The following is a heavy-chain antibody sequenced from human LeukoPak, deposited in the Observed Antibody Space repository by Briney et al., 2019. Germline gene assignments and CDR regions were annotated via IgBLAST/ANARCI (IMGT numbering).Heavy chain of an antibody. CDR3: ARTHGSGYYSDWSFDL. V-gene: IGHV4-4*07. Sequence: SETLSLTCTVSGGSISSYYWSWIRQPAGKGLEWIGRIYTIGSTDYNPSLKIRVTVSVDASQNQFSLKLSSVTAADTAVYYCARTHGSGYYSDWSFDLWGRGTLVTVSS. CDR1: GGSISSYY. J-gene: IGHJ2*01. D-gene: IGHD3-22*01. CDR2: IYTIGST.